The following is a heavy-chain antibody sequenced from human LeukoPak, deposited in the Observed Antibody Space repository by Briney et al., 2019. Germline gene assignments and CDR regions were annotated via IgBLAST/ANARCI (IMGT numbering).Heavy chain of an antibody. CDR1: GFSFSDAW. J-gene: IGHJ4*02. V-gene: IGHV3-15*01. D-gene: IGHD5-12*01. CDR2: IRTKVDGEAT. Sequence: PGGSLRLSCAASGFSFSDAWMTWVRQTPGKGLEWVGRIRTKVDGEATDYAAPVKGRFTISRDDSKSTLYLQMNSLKTEDTAVYYCITDKPYRWLRTFDYWGQGTLVTASS. CDR3: ITDKPYRWLRTFDY.